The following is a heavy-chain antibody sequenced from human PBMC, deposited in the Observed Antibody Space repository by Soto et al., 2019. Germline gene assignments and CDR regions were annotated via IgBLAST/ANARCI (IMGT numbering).Heavy chain of an antibody. D-gene: IGHD3-10*01. Sequence: EVQLLESGGGLVQPGGSLRLPCGASGFTFSSFAMSWVRQAPGKGLEWVSTISDNGKNTHYADSVKGRFTISRDNSKNTVDLQMDSLRDDDTAVYYCARDVGAAPFFDYWGQGTLVTVSS. J-gene: IGHJ4*02. CDR2: ISDNGKNT. CDR1: GFTFSSFA. CDR3: ARDVGAAPFFDY. V-gene: IGHV3-23*01.